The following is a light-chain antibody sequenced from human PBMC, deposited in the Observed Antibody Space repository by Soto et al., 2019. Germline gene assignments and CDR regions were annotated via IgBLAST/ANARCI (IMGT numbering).Light chain of an antibody. J-gene: IGKJ1*01. Sequence: EIVLTQSPGTLSLSTGKSATLSCRASESLSSAYLAWYQQKPGQAPRLLLYGASTRATGIPDRFSGSGSGTEFTLTISSLEPEDLAVYYCQQYGSSPPKTFGQGTKVDI. CDR2: GAS. CDR3: QQYGSSPPKT. CDR1: ESLSSAY. V-gene: IGKV3-20*01.